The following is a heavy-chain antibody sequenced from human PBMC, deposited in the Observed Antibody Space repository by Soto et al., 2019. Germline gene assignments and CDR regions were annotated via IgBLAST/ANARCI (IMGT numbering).Heavy chain of an antibody. CDR1: GFTFSSFE. J-gene: IGHJ4*02. D-gene: IGHD3-22*01. CDR3: AKGLIYYDSSGFPFDY. Sequence: PGGSLRLSCVASGFTFSSFEMNWIRQAPGKGLEWIAVINPSGRTISYTDSVKGRFTISRDNSKNTLYLQMNSLRAEDTAVYYCAKGLIYYDSSGFPFDYWGQGTLVTVSS. CDR2: INPSGRTI. V-gene: IGHV3-23*01.